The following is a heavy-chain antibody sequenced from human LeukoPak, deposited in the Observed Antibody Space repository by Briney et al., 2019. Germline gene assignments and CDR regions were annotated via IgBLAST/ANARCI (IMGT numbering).Heavy chain of an antibody. Sequence: GGSLRLSCAASGFTFSNYAMKWVRQAPGKGLEWVSSFGTRSSSIYYAHSVTGRFIVSRDNAKNSLFLQMNSLRAEDTAVYYCARENDQGFDYWGQGTLVTVSS. V-gene: IGHV3-21*01. J-gene: IGHJ4*02. D-gene: IGHD3-16*01. CDR3: ARENDQGFDY. CDR2: FGTRSSSI. CDR1: GFTFSNYA.